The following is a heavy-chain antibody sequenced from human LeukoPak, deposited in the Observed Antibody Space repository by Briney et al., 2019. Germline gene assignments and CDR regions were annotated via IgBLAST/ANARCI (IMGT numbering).Heavy chain of an antibody. V-gene: IGHV4-61*02. Sequence: SETLSLTCTVSGGSISNLDYYWTWIRQPARKRLEWIGRIYTSGGTNYNPSLKSRVTMSADKSKNQISLNLASLTAADTALYYCAGRGSSSGTFDVWGPGTFVTVSS. D-gene: IGHD2-2*01. CDR2: IYTSGGT. CDR3: AGRGSSSGTFDV. CDR1: GGSISNLDYY. J-gene: IGHJ3*01.